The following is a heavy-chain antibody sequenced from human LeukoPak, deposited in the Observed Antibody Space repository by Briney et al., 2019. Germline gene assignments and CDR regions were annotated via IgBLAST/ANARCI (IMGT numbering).Heavy chain of an antibody. V-gene: IGHV3-23*01. Sequence: PSETLSLTCAVSGGSISSNWWSWVRQAPGKGLEWVSAITATSSSTYDADSVQGRFTISRDNSKNTLYLQMNSLRPEDTAIYYCAKLFDSGTYNNFFHYWGQGTLVTVSS. CDR3: AKLFDSGTYNNFFHY. J-gene: IGHJ4*02. CDR2: ITATSSST. CDR1: GGSISSNW. D-gene: IGHD3-10*01.